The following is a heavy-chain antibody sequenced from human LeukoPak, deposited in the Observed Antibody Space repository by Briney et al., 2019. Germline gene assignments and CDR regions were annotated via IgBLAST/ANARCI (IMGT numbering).Heavy chain of an antibody. Sequence: GGSLLLSCVVSGFDFSGLPMSWVRQAPGKGVEWVAIMDGYGNDIFYVESVKGRFIISRANARNSLYLQINNLRAEDTAVYYCARPRGCGSARCNNFDYWGQGTLVTVSS. CDR2: MDGYGNDI. J-gene: IGHJ4*02. CDR1: GFDFSGLP. CDR3: ARPRGCGSARCNNFDY. D-gene: IGHD2-2*01. V-gene: IGHV3-7*01.